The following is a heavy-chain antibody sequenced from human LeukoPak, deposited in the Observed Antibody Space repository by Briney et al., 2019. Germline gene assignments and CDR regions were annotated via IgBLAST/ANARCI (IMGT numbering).Heavy chain of an antibody. CDR2: ISWDGGST. Sequence: PGRSLRLSCAASGFTFDDYAMHWVRQAPGKGLEWVSLISWDGGSTYYADSVKGRFTISRDNSKNSLYLQMNSLRAEDTALYYCAKDMWYSSSSGGMDVWGQGTTVTVSS. D-gene: IGHD6-13*01. J-gene: IGHJ6*02. CDR1: GFTFDDYA. V-gene: IGHV3-43D*03. CDR3: AKDMWYSSSSGGMDV.